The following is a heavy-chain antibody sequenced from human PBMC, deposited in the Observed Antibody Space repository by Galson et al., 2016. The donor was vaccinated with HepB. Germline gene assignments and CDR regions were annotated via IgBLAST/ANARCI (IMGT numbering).Heavy chain of an antibody. CDR1: GFAFSNAW. V-gene: IGHV3-15*07. CDR3: ITDFTMIVVVSDGFDI. D-gene: IGHD3-22*01. CDR2: IKSKSDGGTT. J-gene: IGHJ3*02. Sequence: SLRLSCAASGFAFSNAWMNWVRQAPGKGLEWVGRIKSKSDGGTTDYAAPVKGRFIISRDDSKKTLYLQMNSLKIEDAAVYYCITDFTMIVVVSDGFDIWGQGTMVTVSS.